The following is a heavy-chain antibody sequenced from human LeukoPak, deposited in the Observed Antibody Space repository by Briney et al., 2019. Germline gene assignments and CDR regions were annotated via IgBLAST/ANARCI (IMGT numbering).Heavy chain of an antibody. J-gene: IGHJ4*02. CDR3: AKDYSSGWYLVDY. D-gene: IGHD6-19*01. Sequence: QPGGSLRLSCAASGFTFSSYGMHWVRQAPGKGLEWVAVISYDGSNKYCADSVKGRFTISRDNSKNTLYLQMNSLRAEDTAVYYCAKDYSSGWYLVDYWGQGTLVTVSS. CDR2: ISYDGSNK. V-gene: IGHV3-30*18. CDR1: GFTFSSYG.